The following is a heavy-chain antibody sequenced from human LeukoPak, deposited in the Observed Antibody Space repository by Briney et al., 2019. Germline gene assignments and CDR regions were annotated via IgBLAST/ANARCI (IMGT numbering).Heavy chain of an antibody. CDR2: IYYSGST. D-gene: IGHD3-22*01. Sequence: SETLSLTCTVSGGSISSSSYYWGWIRQPPGKGLEWIGSIYYSGSTYYNPSLKSRVTISVDTSKNQFSLKLSSVTAADTAVYYCARTTQPPYYYDSRRGAFDIWGQGTMVTVSS. J-gene: IGHJ3*02. CDR3: ARTTQPPYYYDSRRGAFDI. V-gene: IGHV4-39*01. CDR1: GGSISSSSYY.